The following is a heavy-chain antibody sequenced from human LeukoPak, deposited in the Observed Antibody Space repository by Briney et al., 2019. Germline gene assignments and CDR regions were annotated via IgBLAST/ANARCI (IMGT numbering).Heavy chain of an antibody. CDR1: GFTFSSYA. Sequence: PGASLRLSCAASGFTFSSYAMSWVRQAPGKGLEWVAVISYDGSNKYYADSVKGRFTISRDNSKNTLYLQMNSLRAEDTAVYYCARGEWSDSSGYYYYYGMDVWGQGTTVTVSS. J-gene: IGHJ6*02. D-gene: IGHD3-22*01. V-gene: IGHV3-30-3*01. CDR3: ARGEWSDSSGYYYYYGMDV. CDR2: ISYDGSNK.